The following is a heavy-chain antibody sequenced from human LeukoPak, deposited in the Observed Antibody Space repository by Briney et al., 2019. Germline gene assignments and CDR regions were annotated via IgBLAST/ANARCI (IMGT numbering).Heavy chain of an antibody. J-gene: IGHJ4*02. CDR1: GFTFDDYA. CDR2: ISWNSGSI. D-gene: IGHD6-13*01. V-gene: IGHV3-9*01. Sequence: GGSLRLSCAASGFTFDDYAMHWVRQAPGKGLEGVSGISWNSGSIGYADSVKGRFTISRDNAKNSLYLQMNSLRAEDTALYYCAKGGSSSWYQAYFDYWGQGTLVTVSS. CDR3: AKGGSSSWYQAYFDY.